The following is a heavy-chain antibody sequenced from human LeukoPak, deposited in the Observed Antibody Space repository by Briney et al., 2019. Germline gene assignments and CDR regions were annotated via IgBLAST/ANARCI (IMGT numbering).Heavy chain of an antibody. Sequence: ASVKVSCKASGYTFTSYDINWVRQATGQGLEWMGWMNPNSGNTGYAQKFQGRVTMTRNTSISTAYMELSSLRSEDTAVYYCAGGSGDRSSGWYVGSGYYYYMDVWGKGTTVTISS. CDR3: AGGSGDRSSGWYVGSGYYYYMDV. J-gene: IGHJ6*03. V-gene: IGHV1-8*01. CDR2: MNPNSGNT. D-gene: IGHD6-19*01. CDR1: GYTFTSYD.